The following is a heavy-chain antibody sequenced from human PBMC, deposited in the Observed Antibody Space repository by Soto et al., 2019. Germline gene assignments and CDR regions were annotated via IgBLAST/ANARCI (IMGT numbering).Heavy chain of an antibody. D-gene: IGHD1-26*01. J-gene: IGHJ4*02. Sequence: SETLSLTCTVSGGSISSSSYYWGWIRQPPGKGLEWIGSIYYSGSTYYNPSLKSRVTISVDTSKNQFSLKLSSVTAADTAVYYCARHHRAEWELPRPRYFDYWGQGTLVTVSS. CDR2: IYYSGST. V-gene: IGHV4-39*01. CDR3: ARHHRAEWELPRPRYFDY. CDR1: GGSISSSSYY.